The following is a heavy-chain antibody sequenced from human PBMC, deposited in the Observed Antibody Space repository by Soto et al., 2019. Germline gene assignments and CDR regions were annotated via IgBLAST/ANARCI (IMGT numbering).Heavy chain of an antibody. V-gene: IGHV1-69*13. CDR1: GGTFSSYA. CDR2: IIPIFGTA. J-gene: IGHJ6*02. Sequence: SVKVSCKASGGTFSSYAISWVRQAPGQGLEWMGGIIPIFGTANYAQKFQGRVTITADESTSTAYMELSSLRSEDTAVYYCARSSTYYDIFTGSMYYYYGIDVWGQRTTVTVSS. CDR3: ARSSTYYDIFTGSMYYYYGIDV. D-gene: IGHD3-9*01.